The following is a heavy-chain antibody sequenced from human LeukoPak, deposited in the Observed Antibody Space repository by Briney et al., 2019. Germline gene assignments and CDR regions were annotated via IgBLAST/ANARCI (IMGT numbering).Heavy chain of an antibody. V-gene: IGHV3-23*01. J-gene: IGHJ4*02. CDR3: AKGSYSSGWANRY. CDR2: ISGSGAGT. D-gene: IGHD6-19*01. Sequence: PGGSLRLSCAASGFTFSSYAMSWVRQAPGKGLEWVSAISGSGAGTYYADSVKGRFTISRDNSKNTLYLQMNSLRADGTAVYYCAKGSYSSGWANRYWGQGTLVTVSS. CDR1: GFTFSSYA.